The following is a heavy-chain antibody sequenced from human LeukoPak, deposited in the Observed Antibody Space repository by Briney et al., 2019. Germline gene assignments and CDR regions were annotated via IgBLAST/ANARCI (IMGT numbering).Heavy chain of an antibody. Sequence: GGSLRLSCASSGFTFSDYYMSWIRQAPGKGLEWVSYISSSGSTIYYADSVKGRFTISRDNAKNSLYLQMNSLRAEDTAVYYCARDSQYCSSTSCYYYYGMDVWGQGTTVTVSS. CDR1: GFTFSDYY. J-gene: IGHJ6*02. D-gene: IGHD2-2*01. CDR3: ARDSQYCSSTSCYYYYGMDV. V-gene: IGHV3-11*01. CDR2: ISSSGSTI.